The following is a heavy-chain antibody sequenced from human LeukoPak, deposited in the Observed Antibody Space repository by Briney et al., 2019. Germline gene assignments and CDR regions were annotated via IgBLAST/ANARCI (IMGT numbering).Heavy chain of an antibody. CDR2: IYTSGDT. J-gene: IGHJ4*02. Sequence: SETLSLTCTVSGGSMTNYCWSWMRQPAGKGLEYIWRIYTSGDTNYNPSLKSRVTMSVDTSKNQFSLNLSSVTAADTAVYYCARSISWYSYFDYWGQGTLVPVSS. D-gene: IGHD6-13*01. V-gene: IGHV4-4*07. CDR3: ARSISWYSYFDY. CDR1: GGSMTNYC.